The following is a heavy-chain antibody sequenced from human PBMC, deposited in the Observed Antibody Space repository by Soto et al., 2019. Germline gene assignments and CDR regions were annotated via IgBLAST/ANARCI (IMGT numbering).Heavy chain of an antibody. CDR3: ASPAEPLDTAMLKGLAH. CDR2: IIPLFGPP. CDR1: GGTFSNNA. V-gene: IGHV1-69*01. D-gene: IGHD5-18*01. Sequence: QVQLVQSGAELKKPGSSVNVSCKASGGTFSNNAIIWVRQAPGQGLEWMGGIIPLFGPPRYAQNFQGRLTITADESSSTAYMQLNILRSEDTAVYYCASPAEPLDTAMLKGLAHWGQGSLVTVSS. J-gene: IGHJ4*02.